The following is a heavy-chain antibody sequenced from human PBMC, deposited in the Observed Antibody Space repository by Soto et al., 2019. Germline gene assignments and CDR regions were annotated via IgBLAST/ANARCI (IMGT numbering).Heavy chain of an antibody. Sequence: GGSLRLSCAASGFTFSSYGMHWVRQAPGKGLEWVAVISYDGSNKYYADSVKGRFTISRDNSKNTLYLQMSSLRAEDTAVYYCAKEGPDAFDIWGQGTMVTVSS. J-gene: IGHJ3*02. CDR2: ISYDGSNK. V-gene: IGHV3-30*18. CDR1: GFTFSSYG. CDR3: AKEGPDAFDI.